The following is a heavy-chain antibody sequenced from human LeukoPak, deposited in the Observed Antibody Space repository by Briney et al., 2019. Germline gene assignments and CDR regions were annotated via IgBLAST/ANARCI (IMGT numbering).Heavy chain of an antibody. V-gene: IGHV3-9*01. CDR2: VRWDRGTV. J-gene: IGHJ4*02. CDR1: GFTFDDYA. CDR3: ARGIDSSGTYSGWGFHLRY. Sequence: GGSLRLSCAASGFTFDDYAMHWVRQAPGKGLEWVSGVRWDRGTVGYAGSVKGRFTISRDNAKSPVYLQMNSLRAEDTALYYCARGIDSSGTYSGWGFHLRYWGQGTLVTVSS. D-gene: IGHD1-26*01.